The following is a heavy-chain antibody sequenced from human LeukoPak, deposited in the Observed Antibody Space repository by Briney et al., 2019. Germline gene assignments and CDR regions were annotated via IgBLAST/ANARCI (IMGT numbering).Heavy chain of an antibody. D-gene: IGHD3-10*01. Sequence: SETLSLTCTVSGGSISPYFWSWIRQPPGKGLEWIGYISYTGSTNYNPSLKSRVTISVDTSKNQFSLRLTSVTAADTAVYYCARDDYRGVTNFDPWGQGTLVTVSS. J-gene: IGHJ5*02. CDR2: ISYTGST. CDR1: GGSISPYF. V-gene: IGHV4-59*01. CDR3: ARDDYRGVTNFDP.